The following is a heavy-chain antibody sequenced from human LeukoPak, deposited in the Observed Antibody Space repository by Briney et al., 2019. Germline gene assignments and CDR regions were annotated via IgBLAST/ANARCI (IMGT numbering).Heavy chain of an antibody. D-gene: IGHD3-16*01. Sequence: PGRSLRLSCAASGFIFSTYAMQWVRQAPGKGLEWVSVISYDGSNKFYADSVKGRFTISRDNSKNTLYLQMNSLRAEDTAVYYCARDLLRGGSFDYWGQGTLVTVSS. V-gene: IGHV3-30-3*01. CDR2: ISYDGSNK. CDR3: ARDLLRGGSFDY. CDR1: GFIFSTYA. J-gene: IGHJ4*02.